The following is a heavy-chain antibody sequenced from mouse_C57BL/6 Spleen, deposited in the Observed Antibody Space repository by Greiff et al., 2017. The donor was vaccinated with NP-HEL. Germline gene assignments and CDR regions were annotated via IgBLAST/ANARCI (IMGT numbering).Heavy chain of an antibody. V-gene: IGHV1-81*01. CDR3: ARGAAQAPFDY. CDR1: GYTFTSYG. CDR2: IYPRSGNT. Sequence: VMLVESGAELARPGASVKLSCKASGYTFTSYGISWVKQRTGQGLEWIGEIYPRSGNTYYNEKFKGKATLTADKSSSTAYMELRSLTSEDSAVYFCARGAAQAPFDYWGQGTTLTVSS. D-gene: IGHD3-2*02. J-gene: IGHJ2*01.